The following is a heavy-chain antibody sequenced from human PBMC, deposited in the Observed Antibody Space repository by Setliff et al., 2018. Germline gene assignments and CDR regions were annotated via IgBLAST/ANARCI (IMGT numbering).Heavy chain of an antibody. J-gene: IGHJ3*02. V-gene: IGHV4-38-2*01. CDR1: DYSITNNYY. D-gene: IGHD2-2*01. CDR3: ARGRMRGSCSGPSCTYDPFDI. Sequence: PSETLSLTCAVSDYSITNNYYWGWIRQAPGKGLEWTGSIYYRGSTFIYPSLRSRVTISADTSKNQFSLILRSVTAADTAVYYCARGRMRGSCSGPSCTYDPFDIWGQGTPVTVSS. CDR2: IYYRGST.